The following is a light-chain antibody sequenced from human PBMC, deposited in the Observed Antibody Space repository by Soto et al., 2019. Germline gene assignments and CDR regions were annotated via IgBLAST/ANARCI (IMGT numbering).Light chain of an antibody. J-gene: IGKJ1*01. V-gene: IGKV1-5*03. CDR1: QSVSGW. Sequence: DIPMTQSPSTLSASLGDTGTVTCRASQSVSGWLAWYQQKTGEAPKLLIYKASSLESGVPSRFSGSGSGTEFTLTISSLQPDDFATYYCQQYNTYSPESFGQGTKVDIK. CDR2: KAS. CDR3: QQYNTYSPES.